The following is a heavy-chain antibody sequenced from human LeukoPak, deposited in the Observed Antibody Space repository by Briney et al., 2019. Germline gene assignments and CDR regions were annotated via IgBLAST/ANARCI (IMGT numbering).Heavy chain of an antibody. V-gene: IGHV3-15*01. J-gene: IGHJ3*02. D-gene: IGHD6-19*01. Sequence: GGSLRLSCAASGFTFSNAWMSWVRQAPGKGLEWVGRIKSKTDGGTTDYAAPVKGRFTISRGDSKNTLYLQMNSLKTEDTAVYYCTTVMAVAEAFDIWGQGTMVTVSS. CDR1: GFTFSNAW. CDR3: TTVMAVAEAFDI. CDR2: IKSKTDGGTT.